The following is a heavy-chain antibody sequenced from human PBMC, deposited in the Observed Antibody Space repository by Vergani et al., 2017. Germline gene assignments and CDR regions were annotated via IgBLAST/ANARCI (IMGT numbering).Heavy chain of an antibody. V-gene: IGHV3-9*01. CDR1: GFTFDDYA. CDR2: ISWNSGSI. CDR3: AKDTAYYYYYMDV. Sequence: EVQLVESGGGLVQPGRSLRLSCAASGFTFDDYAMHWVRQAPGKGLEWVSGISWNSGSIGYADSVKGRFTISRDNAKNSLYLHMNSLRAEDTALYYCAKDTAYYYYYMDVWGKGTTVTVSS. J-gene: IGHJ6*03.